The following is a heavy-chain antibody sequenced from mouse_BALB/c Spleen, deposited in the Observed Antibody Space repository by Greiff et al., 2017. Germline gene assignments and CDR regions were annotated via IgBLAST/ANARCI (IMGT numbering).Heavy chain of an antibody. CDR2: ISSGGST. Sequence: EVKLMESGGGLVKPGGSLKLSCAASGFTFSSYAMSWVRQTPEKRLEWVASISSGGSTYYPDSVKGRFTISRDNARNILYLQMSSLRSEDTAMYYCARGGDDYAGFAYWGQGTLVTVSA. V-gene: IGHV5-6-5*01. J-gene: IGHJ3*01. CDR3: ARGGDDYAGFAY. D-gene: IGHD2-4*01. CDR1: GFTFSSYA.